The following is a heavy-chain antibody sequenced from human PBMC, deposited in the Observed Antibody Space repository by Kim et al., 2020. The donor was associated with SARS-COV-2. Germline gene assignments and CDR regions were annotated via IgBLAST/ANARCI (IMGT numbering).Heavy chain of an antibody. D-gene: IGHD4-4*01. Sequence: GGSLRPSCAASGFTFSSYGMHWVRQAPGKGLEWVAVISYDGSNKYYADSVKGRFTISRDNSKNTLYLQMNSLRAEDTAVYYCAKDRFLMTTPDYWGQGTL. J-gene: IGHJ4*02. CDR3: AKDRFLMTTPDY. CDR2: ISYDGSNK. V-gene: IGHV3-30*18. CDR1: GFTFSSYG.